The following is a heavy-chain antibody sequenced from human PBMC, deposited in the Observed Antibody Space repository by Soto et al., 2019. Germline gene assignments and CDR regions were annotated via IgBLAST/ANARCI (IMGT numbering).Heavy chain of an antibody. CDR2: INHSGST. CDR1: GGSFSVYY. J-gene: IGHJ6*01. CDR3: PRGLNRKAYVGGMDV. D-gene: IGHD3-16*01. Sequence: PSETLSITCAFYGGSFSVYYWSWIRQPPGKGLEWIGEINHSGSTNYNPSLKSRVTISVDTSKNQFSLKLSSVTAADTALYYCPRGLNRKAYVGGMDVWGQGTTVTVSS. V-gene: IGHV4-34*01.